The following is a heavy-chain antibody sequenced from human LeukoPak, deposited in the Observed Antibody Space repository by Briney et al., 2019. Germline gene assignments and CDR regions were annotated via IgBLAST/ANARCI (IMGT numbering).Heavy chain of an antibody. Sequence: SETLSLTCTVPTGSINSYYWGWVRQPAGRGLEWIGRIYTTGKTDYSPSLQSRVTMSVDTSKKQFSLNLRSVTAADTAIYYCARHGYTASHYFLGYWSQGTLVTVSS. CDR2: IYTTGKT. CDR3: ARHGYTASHYFLGY. D-gene: IGHD3-16*02. J-gene: IGHJ4*02. CDR1: TGSINSYY. V-gene: IGHV4-4*07.